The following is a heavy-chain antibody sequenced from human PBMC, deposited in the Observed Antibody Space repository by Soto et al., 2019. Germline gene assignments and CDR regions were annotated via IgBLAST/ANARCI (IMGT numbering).Heavy chain of an antibody. CDR3: ARGHFYDGSDYSVANLAFDH. CDR1: GFTFNMYV. V-gene: IGHV3-23*01. J-gene: IGHJ4*02. Sequence: EVQLLESGGGLVQPGGSLRLSCAASGFTFNMYVMTWVRQAPGKGLEWVSAISRSGRGTAYYADSVKGRFTISRDNSENMLSLQMNSLRADDTAVYYCARGHFYDGSDYSVANLAFDHWGQGTRVTVSS. D-gene: IGHD3-22*01. CDR2: ISRSGRGTA.